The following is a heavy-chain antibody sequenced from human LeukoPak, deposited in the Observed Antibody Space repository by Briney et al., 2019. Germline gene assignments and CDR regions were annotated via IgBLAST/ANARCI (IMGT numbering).Heavy chain of an antibody. CDR2: TYYRSKWYN. Sequence: SQTLSLTCAISGDSVSSNSAAWNWIRQSPSRGLEWLGRTYYRSKWYNDYAVSVKSRITINPDTSKNQFSLQLNSVTPEDTAVYYCARDRVLWFGELLSFDYWGQGTLVTASS. D-gene: IGHD3-10*01. J-gene: IGHJ4*02. CDR1: GDSVSSNSAA. V-gene: IGHV6-1*01. CDR3: ARDRVLWFGELLSFDY.